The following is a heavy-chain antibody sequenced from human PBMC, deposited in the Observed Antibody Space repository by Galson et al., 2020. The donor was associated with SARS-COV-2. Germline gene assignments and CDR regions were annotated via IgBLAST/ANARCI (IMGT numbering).Heavy chain of an antibody. CDR1: GGTFSSYA. Sequence: KISCKASGGTFSSYAISWVRQAPGQGLEWMGGIIPIFGTANYAQKFQGRVTITADESTSTAYMELSSLRSEDTAVYYCARVVPGIAAAGTWGQGTLVTVSS. CDR2: IIPIFGTA. V-gene: IGHV1-69*01. D-gene: IGHD6-13*01. J-gene: IGHJ4*02. CDR3: ARVVPGIAAAGT.